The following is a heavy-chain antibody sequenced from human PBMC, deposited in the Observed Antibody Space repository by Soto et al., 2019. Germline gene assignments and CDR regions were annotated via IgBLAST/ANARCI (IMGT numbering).Heavy chain of an antibody. CDR1: GGSISSRNYY. V-gene: IGHV4-39*01. CDR3: ARLTPNMIIDRGRRPEDY. J-gene: IGHJ4*02. Sequence: QLQLQESGPGLVKPSETLSLTCTVSGGSISSRNYYWGWIRQPPGKGLEWIGNIYYSGSTNYNPCLNRRVTISVATYQNHFSLHMSAVTAAATALYYCARLTPNMIIDRGRRPEDYWGQGTLVTVS. CDR2: IYYSGST. D-gene: IGHD3-16*01.